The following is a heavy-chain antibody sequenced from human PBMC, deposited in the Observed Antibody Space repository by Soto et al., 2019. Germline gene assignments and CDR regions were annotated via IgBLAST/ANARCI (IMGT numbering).Heavy chain of an antibody. CDR3: ARDSGRYCSSTSCHGGAFDI. CDR1: GFTFSSYT. V-gene: IGHV3-48*01. J-gene: IGHJ3*02. Sequence: PGGSRRLSCAASGFTFSSYTMNCVRQAPGKGLEWVSYISSSSSTIYYADSVKGRFTISRDNAKNSLYLQMNSLRAEDTAVYYCARDSGRYCSSTSCHGGAFDIWGQGTMVTVSS. CDR2: ISSSSSTI. D-gene: IGHD2-2*01.